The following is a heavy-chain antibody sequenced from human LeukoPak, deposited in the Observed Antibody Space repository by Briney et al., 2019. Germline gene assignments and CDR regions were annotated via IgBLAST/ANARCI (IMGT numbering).Heavy chain of an antibody. CDR1: GGSISSSSYY. CDR2: IYYSGST. CDR3: ARDFLRIRSGWSIKYFDY. Sequence: SETLSLTCTVSGGSISSSSYYWGWIRQPPGKGLEWIGSIYYSGSTYYNPSLKSRVTISVDTSKNQFSLKLSSVTAADTAVYYCARDFLRIRSGWSIKYFDYWGQGTLVIVSS. V-gene: IGHV4-39*07. D-gene: IGHD6-19*01. J-gene: IGHJ4*02.